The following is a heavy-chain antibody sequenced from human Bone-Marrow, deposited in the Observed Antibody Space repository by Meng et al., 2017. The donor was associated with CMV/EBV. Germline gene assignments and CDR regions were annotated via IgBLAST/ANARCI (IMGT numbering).Heavy chain of an antibody. D-gene: IGHD1-26*01. Sequence: SETLSLTCTAPGGSISSSSYYWGWIRQPPGKGLEWTGEIYHSGSTNYNPSLKSRVTISVDKSKNQFSLKLSSVTAADTAVYYRARVGATWGPNPYFDYWGQGTLVTVSS. CDR2: IYHSGST. CDR1: GGSISSSSYY. CDR3: ARVGATWGPNPYFDY. V-gene: IGHV4-39*07. J-gene: IGHJ4*02.